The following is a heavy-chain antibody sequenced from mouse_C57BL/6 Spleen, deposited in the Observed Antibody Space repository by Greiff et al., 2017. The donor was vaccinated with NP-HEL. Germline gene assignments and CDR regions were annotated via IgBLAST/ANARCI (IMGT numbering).Heavy chain of an antibody. CDR1: GFNIKNTY. CDR3: ARRDYGSSYASYFDV. D-gene: IGHD1-1*01. J-gene: IGHJ1*03. CDR2: IDPANGNT. Sequence: VQLKPSVAELVRPGASVKLSCTASGFNIKNTYMHWVKQRPEQGLEWIGRIDPANGNTKYAPKFQGKATITADPSSNTAYLQLSSLTSEDTAIYYGARRDYGSSYASYFDVWGTGTTVTVSS. V-gene: IGHV14-3*01.